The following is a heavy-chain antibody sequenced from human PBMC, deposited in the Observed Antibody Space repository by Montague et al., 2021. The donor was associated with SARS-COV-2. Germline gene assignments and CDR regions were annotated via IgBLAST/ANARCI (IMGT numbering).Heavy chain of an antibody. J-gene: IGHJ4*02. CDR2: IYDGGST. CDR1: GDSIRNSEYS. CDR3: ATRTRYPQNDFGF. D-gene: IGHD1-14*01. Sequence: SETLSLTCTVSGDSIRNSEYSWGWVRQPPGNGQEWIGNIYDGGSTFYNPSLKSRVTIFVDTSKNQFSLKLSSVTAADTAVYYCATRTRYPQNDFGFWGQGTLVTVSS. V-gene: IGHV4-39*01.